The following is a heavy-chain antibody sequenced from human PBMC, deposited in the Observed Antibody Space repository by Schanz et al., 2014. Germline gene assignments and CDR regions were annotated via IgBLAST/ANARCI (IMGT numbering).Heavy chain of an antibody. V-gene: IGHV3-23*01. CDR2: ISASGGST. J-gene: IGHJ4*02. Sequence: EVQLLDSGGGLVQPGGSLRLSCAASGFTFSSYAMSWVRQAPGKGLEWVSTISASGGSTYYADSVKGRFTISRDNSKTTLSLQMNSLRVEDTAVYYCAKGLYYDNTGGGFDYWGQGTLVTVSS. CDR1: GFTFSSYA. D-gene: IGHD3-16*01. CDR3: AKGLYYDNTGGGFDY.